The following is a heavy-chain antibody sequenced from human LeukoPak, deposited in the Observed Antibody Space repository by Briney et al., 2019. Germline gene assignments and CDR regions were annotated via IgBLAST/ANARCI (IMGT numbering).Heavy chain of an antibody. D-gene: IGHD2-2*02. CDR1: GGSISSYY. CDR2: IYYSGST. J-gene: IGHJ5*02. CDR3: ARNDPRGYCSSTSCYRIFDP. Sequence: PSETLSLTCTVSGGSISSYYWSWIRQPPGKGLEWIGYIYYSGSTNYSPSLKSRVTISVDTSKNQFSLKLSSVTAADTAVYYCARNDPRGYCSSTSCYRIFDPWGQGTLVTVSS. V-gene: IGHV4-59*01.